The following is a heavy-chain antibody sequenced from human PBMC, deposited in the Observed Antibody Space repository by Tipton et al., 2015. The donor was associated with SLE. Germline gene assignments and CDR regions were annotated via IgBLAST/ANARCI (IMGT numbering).Heavy chain of an antibody. CDR3: ARHGVEPGRELLLPPYMDV. CDR2: IKQDGSEK. CDR1: GITFSRYW. J-gene: IGHJ6*03. D-gene: IGHD1-26*01. V-gene: IGHV3-7*01. Sequence: SLRLSCAASGITFSRYWMSWVRQAPGKGLEWVANIKQDGSEKYYVDSAKGRFTISRDNAKNSLYLQMNSLRAEDTAVYYCARHGVEPGRELLLPPYMDVWGKGTTVTVSS.